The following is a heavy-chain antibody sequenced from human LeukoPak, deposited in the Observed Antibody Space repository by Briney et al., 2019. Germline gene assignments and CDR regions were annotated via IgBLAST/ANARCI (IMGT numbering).Heavy chain of an antibody. J-gene: IGHJ4*02. CDR2: INPNSGGT. CDR1: GYTFTAYY. D-gene: IGHD6-19*01. CDR3: ARDQGLGGAVAGLFDY. Sequence: ASVKVSCKASGYTFTAYYIHWVRQAPGQGLEWMGWINPNSGGTDYAQKFQGRVTMTRDTSINTAYMELRSLRSDDTAVYYCARDQGLGGAVAGLFDYWGQGTLVTVSS. V-gene: IGHV1-2*02.